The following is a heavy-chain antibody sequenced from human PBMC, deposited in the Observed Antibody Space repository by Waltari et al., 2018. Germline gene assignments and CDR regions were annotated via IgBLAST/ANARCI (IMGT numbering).Heavy chain of an antibody. D-gene: IGHD3-3*01. Sequence: QVQLVQSGAEVKKPGASVKVSCKASGYTFTSYGISWVRQAPGQGLEWMGWISAYNGNTNYARKLQGRVTMTTDTSTSTAYMELRSLRSDDTAVYYCARLRITIFGVVILFDAFDIWGQGTMVTVSS. CDR1: GYTFTSYG. CDR2: ISAYNGNT. J-gene: IGHJ3*02. V-gene: IGHV1-18*01. CDR3: ARLRITIFGVVILFDAFDI.